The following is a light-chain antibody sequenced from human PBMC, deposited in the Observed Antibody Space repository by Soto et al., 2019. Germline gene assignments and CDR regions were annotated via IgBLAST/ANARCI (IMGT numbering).Light chain of an antibody. CDR2: GAS. CDR3: QHFGSSPPKYT. J-gene: IGKJ2*01. CDR1: QTVSSSH. Sequence: EVVLTQSPGTLSLSPGERATLSCRASQTVSSSHLAWYQQKPGQAPRLLIYGASDRATDIPDRFSGSGSGTDVPLTISRLEPEDFAVYYCQHFGSSPPKYTFGQGTKLEIK. V-gene: IGKV3-20*01.